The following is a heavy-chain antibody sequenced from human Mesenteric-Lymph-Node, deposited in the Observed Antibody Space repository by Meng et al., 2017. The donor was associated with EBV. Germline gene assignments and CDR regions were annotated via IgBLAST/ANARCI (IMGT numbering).Heavy chain of an antibody. J-gene: IGHJ4*02. CDR1: GYTFTNYP. V-gene: IGHV1-3*04. CDR3: ARAPPYYDFWSGDAY. D-gene: IGHD3-3*01. CDR2: INTGNGNT. Sequence: QVQLVQSGAEVKKPXXSXKVXCXXSGYTFTNYPLHWVRQAPGQRLEWMGWINTGNGNTKYSQKFQGRVTITRDTSASTAYMELNSLTSEDTGVYYCARAPPYYDFWSGDAYWGQGTLVTVPS.